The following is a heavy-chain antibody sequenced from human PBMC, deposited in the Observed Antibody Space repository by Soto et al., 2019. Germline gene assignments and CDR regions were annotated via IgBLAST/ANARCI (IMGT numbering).Heavy chain of an antibody. D-gene: IGHD3-22*01. Sequence: EVQLLESGGGLVQPGGSLRLSCAASGFTFSSYAMSWVRQAPGKGLEWVSAISGSGGSTYYADSVKGRFTISRDNSKNTLYLQMNSLRAEDTAVYYCAKDGAGITMIVPYYSDYWGQGTLVTVSS. CDR3: AKDGAGITMIVPYYSDY. CDR1: GFTFSSYA. J-gene: IGHJ4*02. V-gene: IGHV3-23*01. CDR2: ISGSGGST.